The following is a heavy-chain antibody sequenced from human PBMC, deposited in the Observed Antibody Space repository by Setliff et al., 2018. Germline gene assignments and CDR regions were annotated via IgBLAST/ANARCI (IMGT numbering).Heavy chain of an antibody. CDR2: IRYDAMIK. Sequence: QTGGSLRLSCTASESTFSSFGMHWVRQAPGKGLEWVGFIRYDAMIKLYADSVKGRFTVSRDNSNNTVYLHLSSPRPEDTAVYYCARVSGYDTTGYSLLYWGQGTLVTVSS. D-gene: IGHD3-22*01. V-gene: IGHV3-30*02. CDR3: ARVSGYDTTGYSLLY. J-gene: IGHJ4*02. CDR1: ESTFSSFG.